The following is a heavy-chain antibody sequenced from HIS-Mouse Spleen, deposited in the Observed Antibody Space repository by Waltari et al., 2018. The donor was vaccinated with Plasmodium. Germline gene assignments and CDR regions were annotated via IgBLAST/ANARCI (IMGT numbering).Heavy chain of an antibody. CDR3: ARDRRLAFDN. CDR2: ISYDGSNK. V-gene: IGHV3-30-3*01. CDR1: GFTFNSYA. Sequence: QVQLVESGGGVVQPGRSLRLSCAASGFTFNSYAMHWVRQAPGKGREWVAVISYDGSNKYYADSVKGRFTISRDNSKNTLYLQMNSLRAEDTAVYYCARDRRLAFDNWGQGTLVTVSS. D-gene: IGHD2-15*01. J-gene: IGHJ4*02.